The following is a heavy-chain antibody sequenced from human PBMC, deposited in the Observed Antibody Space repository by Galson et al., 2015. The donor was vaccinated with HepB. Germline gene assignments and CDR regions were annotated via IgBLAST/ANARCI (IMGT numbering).Heavy chain of an antibody. V-gene: IGHV3-33*06. CDR3: AKDRFHSSSWYIPFDY. CDR1: GFTFRSYG. CDR2: IWYDGSNK. Sequence: SLRLSCAASGFTFRSYGMHWVRQAPGKGLEWVAVIWYDGSNKYYADSVKGRFTISRDNSKNTLYLQMNSLRAEDTAVYYCAKDRFHSSSWYIPFDYWGQGTLVTVSS. D-gene: IGHD6-13*01. J-gene: IGHJ4*02.